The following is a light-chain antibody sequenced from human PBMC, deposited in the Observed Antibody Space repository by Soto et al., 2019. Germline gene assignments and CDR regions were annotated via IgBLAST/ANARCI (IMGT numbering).Light chain of an antibody. CDR1: SSDVGSYNL. V-gene: IGLV2-23*01. J-gene: IGLJ3*02. Sequence: QSALTQPASVSGSPGQSITISCTGTSSDVGSYNLVSWYQQHPGKAPKLMIYEGSRRPSGVSNRFSGSKSVNTASLTISGLQPEDEADYYCCSYAGSSTWVFGGGTEVTVL. CDR2: EGS. CDR3: CSYAGSSTWV.